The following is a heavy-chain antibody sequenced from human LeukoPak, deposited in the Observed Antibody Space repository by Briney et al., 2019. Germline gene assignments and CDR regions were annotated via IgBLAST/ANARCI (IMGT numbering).Heavy chain of an antibody. Sequence: PSETLSLTCAVSGYSISRGYSWGWIRQPPGMGLEWIGNMYHSESTHYNPSLKSRVTISADTSKNQFSLKLSSVTAADTAVYYCARFDHAWETHGMDAFDLWGQGTMVTVSS. CDR2: MYHSEST. CDR3: ARFDHAWETHGMDAFDL. CDR1: GYSISRGYS. D-gene: IGHD3-16*01. J-gene: IGHJ3*01. V-gene: IGHV4-38-2*01.